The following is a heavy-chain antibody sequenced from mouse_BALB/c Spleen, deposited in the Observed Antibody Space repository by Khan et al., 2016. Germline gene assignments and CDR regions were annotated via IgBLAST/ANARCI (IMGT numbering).Heavy chain of an antibody. CDR2: ISYDGSN. CDR1: GYSITSGYY. Sequence: EVQLQESGPGLVKPSQSLSLTCSVTGYSITSGYYWNWIRQFPGNKLEWMGYISYDGSNNYNPSLKNRISITRDTSKNQFFLKLNSVTTADTATCYCASNWGGWYFDDWGAGTTVTVSS. D-gene: IGHD4-1*01. V-gene: IGHV3-6*02. CDR3: ASNWGGWYFDD. J-gene: IGHJ1*01.